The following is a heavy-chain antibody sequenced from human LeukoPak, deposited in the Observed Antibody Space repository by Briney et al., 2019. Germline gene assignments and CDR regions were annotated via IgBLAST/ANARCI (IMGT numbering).Heavy chain of an antibody. CDR2: ISDSADST. V-gene: IGHV3-23*01. D-gene: IGHD6-13*01. CDR1: GFTFSNYA. CDR3: AKDKEQQLVLFDY. J-gene: IGHJ4*02. Sequence: GGSLRLSCAASGFTFSNYAMSWVRQAPGKGLEWVSTISDSADSTYYADAVKGRFTISRDNSKNTLYLQMNSLRAEDTAVYYCAKDKEQQLVLFDYWGQGTLVTVSS.